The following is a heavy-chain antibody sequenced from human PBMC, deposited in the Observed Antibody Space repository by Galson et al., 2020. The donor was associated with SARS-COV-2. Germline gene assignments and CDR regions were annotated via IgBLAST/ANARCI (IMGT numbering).Heavy chain of an antibody. J-gene: IGHJ3*02. CDR2: INPNGGGT. D-gene: IGHD6-6*01. V-gene: IGHV1-2*02. Sequence: ASVKVSCKASGYTFTGYYMHWVRQAPGQGLEWMGWINPNGGGTNYAQKFQGRVTMTRDTSISTAYMEPSRLRSDDTAVYFCAREPMEQFVPEADAFDIWGQGTMVTVSS. CDR1: GYTFTGYY. CDR3: AREPMEQFVPEADAFDI.